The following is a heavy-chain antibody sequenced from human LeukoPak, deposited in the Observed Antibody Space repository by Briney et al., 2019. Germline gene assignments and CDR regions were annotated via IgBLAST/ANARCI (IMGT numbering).Heavy chain of an antibody. CDR3: ARSALDTSGSYYTPQTFDY. CDR1: VYTFTTYY. D-gene: IGHD3-10*01. CDR2: INPSVCTT. J-gene: IGHJ4*02. V-gene: IGHV1-46*01. Sequence: GAAVNVSCKASVYTFTTYYMHWVRQAPGQRREWIGIINPSVCTTNYAQKFQGRVTMTRDPSTTTVYMELSNLRPEDTAVYYCARSALDTSGSYYTPQTFDYWGQGTLVTVSS.